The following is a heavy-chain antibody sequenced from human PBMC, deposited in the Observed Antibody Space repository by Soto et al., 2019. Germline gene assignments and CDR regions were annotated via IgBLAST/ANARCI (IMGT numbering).Heavy chain of an antibody. J-gene: IGHJ5*02. V-gene: IGHV4-4*02. CDR3: ARLFCSSSSCLTPSWFDP. D-gene: IGHD2-2*01. CDR2: IFHSGST. CDR1: GGSISSNNW. Sequence: QVQLQESGPGLVKPSGTLSLTCAVSGGSISSNNWWSWVRQAPGPGLEWIGDIFHSGSTNYNPSLKSRVTISVHKSKNHVSLALSSVTAAATAMYYCARLFCSSSSCLTPSWFDPWCQGTLVTVSS.